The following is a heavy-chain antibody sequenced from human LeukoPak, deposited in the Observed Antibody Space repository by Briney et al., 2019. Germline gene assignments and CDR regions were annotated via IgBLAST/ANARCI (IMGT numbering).Heavy chain of an antibody. CDR3: GMSGDRVPLQDDVFDV. J-gene: IGHJ3*01. D-gene: IGHD1-26*01. CDR1: GYSFTSYC. CDR2: IYPGDSGP. V-gene: IGHV5-51*01. Sequence: PGESPKISCQVSGYSFTSYCSGWVRQLPGKGREWMGIIYPGDSGPTYSPSFQGQVTISVDKSTNTDYLQWSSLQASDTAMYYCGMSGDRVPLQDDVFDVWGQGTMVTVST.